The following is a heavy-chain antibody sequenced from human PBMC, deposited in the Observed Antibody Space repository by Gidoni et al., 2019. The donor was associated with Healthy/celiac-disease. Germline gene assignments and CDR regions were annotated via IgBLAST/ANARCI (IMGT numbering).Heavy chain of an antibody. D-gene: IGHD6-6*01. V-gene: IGHV4-34*01. J-gene: IGHJ6*02. Sequence: QVQLQQWGAGLLKPSETLSLTCAVYGGSFSGYYWSWIRQPPGKGLEWIGEINHSGSTNYNPSLKSRVTISVDTSKNQFSLKLSSVTAADTAVYYCASRAARALGRAPLDVWGQGTTVTVSS. CDR1: GGSFSGYY. CDR3: ASRAARALGRAPLDV. CDR2: INHSGST.